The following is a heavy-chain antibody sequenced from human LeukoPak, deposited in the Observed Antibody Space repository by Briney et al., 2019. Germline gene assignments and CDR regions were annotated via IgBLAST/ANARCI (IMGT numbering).Heavy chain of an antibody. CDR3: TTDFYYDSSGYSWYFDY. D-gene: IGHD3-22*01. CDR2: IKSKTDGGTT. V-gene: IGHV3-15*01. CDR1: GFTFSNAW. Sequence: GGSLRLSCAAPGFTFSNAWMSWVRQAPGKGLEWVGRIKSKTDGGTTDYAAPVKGRFTISRDDSKNTLYLQMNSLKTEDTAVYYCTTDFYYDSSGYSWYFDYWGQGTLVTVSS. J-gene: IGHJ4*02.